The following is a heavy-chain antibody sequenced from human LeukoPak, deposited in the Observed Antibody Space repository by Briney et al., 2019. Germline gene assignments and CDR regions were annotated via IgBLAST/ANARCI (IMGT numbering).Heavy chain of an antibody. Sequence: SETLSLTCTVSGGSISSYYWSWIRQPPGKGLEWIGYIYYNGSTNYNPSLKSRVTISVDTSKNQFSLKLSSVTAADTAVYYCARQGNRGGWFDPWGQGTLVTVSS. CDR3: ARQGNRGGWFDP. D-gene: IGHD6-25*01. CDR1: GGSISSYY. J-gene: IGHJ5*02. CDR2: IYYNGST. V-gene: IGHV4-59*08.